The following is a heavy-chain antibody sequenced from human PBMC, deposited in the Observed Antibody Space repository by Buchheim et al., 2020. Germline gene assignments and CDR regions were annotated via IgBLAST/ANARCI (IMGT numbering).Heavy chain of an antibody. CDR3: AADDATPADY. CDR2: ISARSRTT. Sequence: EVQLLESGGGLVQPGGSLRLSCAASGFTFESYSMNWFRQAPGKGLEWVSYISARSRTTYYTDSVKGRFTVSREHANYSLFLQMNSLTVEDTAVYYCAADDATPADYWGQGTL. CDR1: GFTFESYS. V-gene: IGHV3-48*04. J-gene: IGHJ4*02. D-gene: IGHD1-1*01.